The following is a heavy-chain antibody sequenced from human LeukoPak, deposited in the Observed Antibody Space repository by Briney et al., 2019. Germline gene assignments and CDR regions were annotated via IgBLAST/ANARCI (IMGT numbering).Heavy chain of an antibody. CDR2: ISSSSSTI. V-gene: IGHV3-48*01. CDR1: GFTFSSCS. CDR3: AREVGNFGGGPY. D-gene: IGHD4-23*01. Sequence: GGSLRLSCAASGFTFSSCSMNWVRQAPGKGLEWVSYISSSSSTIYYADSVKGRFTISRDNAKNSLYLQMSSLRAEDTAVYYCAREVGNFGGGPYWGQGTLVTVSS. J-gene: IGHJ4*02.